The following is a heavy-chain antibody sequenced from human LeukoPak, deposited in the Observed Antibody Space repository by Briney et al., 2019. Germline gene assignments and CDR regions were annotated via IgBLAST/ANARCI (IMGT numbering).Heavy chain of an antibody. Sequence: SVKVSCKASGGTFSSYAISWVRQAPGQGLEWMGRIIPIFGTANYAQKFQGRVTITTDESTSTAYMELNSLRSEDTAVYYCARDYYDSSGYLDYWGQGTLVTVSS. J-gene: IGHJ4*02. D-gene: IGHD3-22*01. CDR3: ARDYYDSSGYLDY. CDR2: IIPIFGTA. V-gene: IGHV1-69*05. CDR1: GGTFSSYA.